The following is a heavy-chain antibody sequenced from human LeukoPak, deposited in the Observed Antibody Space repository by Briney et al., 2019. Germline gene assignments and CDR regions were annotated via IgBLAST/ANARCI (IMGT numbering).Heavy chain of an antibody. CDR3: ARGDRRRWYSRRSLDY. V-gene: IGHV3-30-3*01. D-gene: IGHD6-13*01. J-gene: IGHJ4*02. CDR1: GFTFSSYA. CDR2: ISYDGSNK. Sequence: GGSLRLSWAGSGFTFSSYAMHWVRQAPGKGLEGVAVISYDGSNKYYADAVKGRFTIPRHNSKNTLYLQMNSLRAEDTAVYYCARGDRRRWYSRRSLDYWGEGTLVTV.